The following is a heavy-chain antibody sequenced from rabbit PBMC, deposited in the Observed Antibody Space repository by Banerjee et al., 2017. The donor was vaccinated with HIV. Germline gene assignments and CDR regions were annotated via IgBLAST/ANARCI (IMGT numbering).Heavy chain of an antibody. CDR1: GFTLSTYW. D-gene: IGHD4-1*01. CDR2: IYGGSSGST. CDR3: ARGTGSSGWGGDL. V-gene: IGHV1S40*01. J-gene: IGHJ4*01. Sequence: QSLEESGGDLVKPGASLTLTCTASGFTLSTYWMSWVRQAPGKGLEWIGCIYGGSSGSTYYASWVNGRFTISKTSSTTVTLQMTSLTAADTATYFCARGTGSSGWGGDLWG.